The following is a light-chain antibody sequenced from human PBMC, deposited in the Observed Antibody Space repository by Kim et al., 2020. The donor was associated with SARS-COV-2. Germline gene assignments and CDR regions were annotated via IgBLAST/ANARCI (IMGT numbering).Light chain of an antibody. CDR2: SAS. CDR1: QDLGTN. J-gene: IGKJ5*01. Sequence: EVVMTQSPVTLSGSPGERVTLSCRASQDLGTNLAWYQQRPGQIPRLLIYSASTRATGIPARFSGSGSGTDFTLTVSGLQSEDFAVYYCQQYHYWPPLTFGQGTRLEIK. V-gene: IGKV3-15*01. CDR3: QQYHYWPPLT.